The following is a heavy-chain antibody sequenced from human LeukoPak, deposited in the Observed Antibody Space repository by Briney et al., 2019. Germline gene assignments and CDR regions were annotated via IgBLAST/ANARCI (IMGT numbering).Heavy chain of an antibody. D-gene: IGHD5-18*01. CDR2: IYPGDSRT. CDR1: GYSFTSYW. J-gene: IGHJ5*02. Sequence: GESLKISFKGSGYSFTSYWIGWVRQTPGKGLEWMGVIYPGDSRTRYNPTFEGQVTISADKSINTAYPQWSSLKASDTAMYYCACREFYSPWPGPWGQGTLVTVSS. CDR3: ACREFYSPWPGP. V-gene: IGHV5-51*01.